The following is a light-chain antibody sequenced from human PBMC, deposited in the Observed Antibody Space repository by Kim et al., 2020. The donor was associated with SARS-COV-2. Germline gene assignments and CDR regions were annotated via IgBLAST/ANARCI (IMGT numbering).Light chain of an antibody. CDR3: QQTYGTPT. CDR1: QTISTY. J-gene: IGKJ2*01. Sequence: RSASVGDRVNITCRASQTISTYLNWYHQKPGQAPNLLIYATSNLQNGVPSRFSGSGSGTDFTLTISSLQPEDFAIYYCQQTYGTPTFGQGTKLEI. V-gene: IGKV1-39*01. CDR2: ATS.